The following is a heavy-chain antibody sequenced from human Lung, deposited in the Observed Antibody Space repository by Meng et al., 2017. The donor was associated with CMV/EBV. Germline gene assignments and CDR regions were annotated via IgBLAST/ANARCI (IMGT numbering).Heavy chain of an antibody. V-gene: IGHV3-48*04. J-gene: IGHJ4*02. CDR1: GFTFSSYT. CDR2: ISNTGSVK. D-gene: IGHD3-22*01. Sequence: ETLSLXXAASGFTFSSYTMNWVRQAPGKGLEWVSYISNTGSVKHYADSLRGRFTVSRDNAKNSLYLQMTSLRADDTAVYYCARSLFDSNDPFDYWGQGTVVTVSS. CDR3: ARSLFDSNDPFDY.